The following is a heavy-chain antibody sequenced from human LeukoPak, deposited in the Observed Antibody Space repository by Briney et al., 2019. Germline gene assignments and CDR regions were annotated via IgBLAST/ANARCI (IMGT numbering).Heavy chain of an antibody. J-gene: IGHJ6*04. CDR2: ISSSSSYT. Sequence: GGSLRLSCAASGFTFSDYYMSWIRQAPGKGLEWVSYISSSSSYTNYADSVKGRFTISRDNAKNSLYLQMNSLRAEDTAVYYCAREGQSGGMDVWSKGTTVTVSS. CDR3: AREGQSGGMDV. CDR1: GFTFSDYY. V-gene: IGHV3-11*06. D-gene: IGHD3-10*01.